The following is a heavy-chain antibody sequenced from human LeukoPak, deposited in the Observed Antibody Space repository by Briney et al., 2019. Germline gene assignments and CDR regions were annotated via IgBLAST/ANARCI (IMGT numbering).Heavy chain of an antibody. Sequence: SVKVSCKASGGTFSSYAISWVRQAPGQGLEWMGGIIPIFGTANYAQKFQGRVTITADESTSTAYMELSSLRSEDTAVYYCATHDYDILTGYYDYWGQGTLVTVSS. D-gene: IGHD3-9*01. CDR3: ATHDYDILTGYYDY. V-gene: IGHV1-69*13. CDR1: GGTFSSYA. J-gene: IGHJ4*02. CDR2: IIPIFGTA.